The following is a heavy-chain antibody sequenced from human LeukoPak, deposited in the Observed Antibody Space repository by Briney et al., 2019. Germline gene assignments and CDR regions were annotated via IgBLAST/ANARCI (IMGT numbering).Heavy chain of an antibody. Sequence: GGSLRLSCAASGFTFSSHWMSWVRQAPGKGLXXXXXXKQDGSEKYYVDSVKGRFTISRDNAENSLYLQMNSLRAEDTAVYYCASPYCSGVSCYHFDYWGQGTLVTVSS. J-gene: IGHJ4*02. CDR2: XKQDGSEK. D-gene: IGHD2-15*01. V-gene: IGHV3-7*03. CDR3: ASPYCSGVSCYHFDY. CDR1: GFTFSSHW.